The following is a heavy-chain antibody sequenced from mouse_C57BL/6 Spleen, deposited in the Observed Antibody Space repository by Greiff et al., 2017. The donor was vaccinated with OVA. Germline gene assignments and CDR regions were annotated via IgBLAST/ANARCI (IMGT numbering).Heavy chain of an antibody. CDR1: GYAFSSSW. CDR3: ARWSYSNYPEAMDC. Sequence: QVQLQQSGPELVKPGASVKISCKASGYAFSSSWMNWVKQRPGKGLEWIGRIYPGDGDTNYNGKFKGKATLTADKSSSTAYMQLSSLTSEDSAVYFCARWSYSNYPEAMDCWGQGTSVTVSS. J-gene: IGHJ4*01. V-gene: IGHV1-82*01. CDR2: IYPGDGDT. D-gene: IGHD2-5*01.